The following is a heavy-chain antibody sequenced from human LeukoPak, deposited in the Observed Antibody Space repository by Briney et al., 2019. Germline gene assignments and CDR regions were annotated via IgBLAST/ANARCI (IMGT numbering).Heavy chain of an antibody. CDR1: GGSISSSSYY. D-gene: IGHD6-13*01. CDR3: ASQNSYSSSWYPAFDY. CDR2: IYYSGST. Sequence: PSETLSLTCSVSGGSISSSSYYWGWIRQPPGKGLEWIGSIYYSGSTYYNPSLKSRVTISVDTSKNLFSLNLSSVTAADTAIYYCASQNSYSSSWYPAFDYWGQGTLVTVSS. V-gene: IGHV4-39*01. J-gene: IGHJ4*02.